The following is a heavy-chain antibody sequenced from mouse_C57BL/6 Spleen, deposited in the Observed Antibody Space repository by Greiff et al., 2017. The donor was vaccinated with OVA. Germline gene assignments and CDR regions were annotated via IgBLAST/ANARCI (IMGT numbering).Heavy chain of an antibody. CDR2: IYPGSGNT. V-gene: IGHV1-76*01. Sequence: QVHVKQSGAELVRPGASVKLSCKASGYTFTDYYINWVKQRPGQGLEWIARIYPGSGNTYYNEKFKGKATLTAEKSSSTAYMQLSSLTSEDSAVYFCARGYYGSSPYYFDYWGQGTTLTVSS. D-gene: IGHD1-1*01. J-gene: IGHJ2*01. CDR3: ARGYYGSSPYYFDY. CDR1: GYTFTDYY.